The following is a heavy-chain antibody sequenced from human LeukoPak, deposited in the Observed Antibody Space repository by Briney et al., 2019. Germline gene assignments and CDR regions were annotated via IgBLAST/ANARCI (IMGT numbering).Heavy chain of an antibody. CDR3: ARSRHDSSGYYADAFDI. Sequence: SQTLFLTCTVSGGSISSGSYYWSWIRQPAGKGLEWIGRIYTSGSTNYNPSLKSRVTISVDTSKNQFSLKLSSVTAADTAVYYCARSRHDSSGYYADAFDIWGQGTMVTVSS. D-gene: IGHD3-22*01. CDR1: GGSISSGSYY. V-gene: IGHV4-61*02. J-gene: IGHJ3*02. CDR2: IYTSGST.